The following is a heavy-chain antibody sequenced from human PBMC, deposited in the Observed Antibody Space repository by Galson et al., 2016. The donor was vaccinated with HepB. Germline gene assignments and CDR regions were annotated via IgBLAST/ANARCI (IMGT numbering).Heavy chain of an antibody. D-gene: IGHD3-9*01. CDR2: ISTNGISQ. V-gene: IGHV3-30*18. CDR3: AKDQGILRHFDWLTYDAFDM. CDR1: GFTFSKYA. Sequence: SLRLSCAASGFTFSKYALHWVRQAPGKGLERVAVISTNGISQNYEDSVKGRFTVYRDNSKNTVDLQMNSLRPEDTAVYYCAKDQGILRHFDWLTYDAFDMWGQGTMVTVSS. J-gene: IGHJ3*02.